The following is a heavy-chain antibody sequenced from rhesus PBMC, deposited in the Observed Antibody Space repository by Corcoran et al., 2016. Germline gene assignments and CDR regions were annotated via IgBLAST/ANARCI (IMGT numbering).Heavy chain of an antibody. J-gene: IGHJ4*01. CDR2: IGGSSGST. CDR1: GFSISSGYG. CDR3: VRGSVGFWGTDY. Sequence: VSGFSISSGYGWNWIRQSPGKGLEWIGNIGGSSGSTDYNPSLQSRVTISSDTSKNQFSLKLSSVTAADTAVYYCVRGSVGFWGTDYWGQGVLATVSS. D-gene: IGHD3-3*01. V-gene: IGHV4-127*01.